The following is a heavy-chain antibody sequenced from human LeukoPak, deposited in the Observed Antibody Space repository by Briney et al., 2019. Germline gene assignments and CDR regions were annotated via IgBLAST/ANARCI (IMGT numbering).Heavy chain of an antibody. CDR2: IKQDGSEK. CDR3: AREDLAHDSSGYYCASCYYFDY. Sequence: GGSLRLSCAASGFTFSSYWMSWVRQAPGKGLEWVANIKQDGSEKYYVDSVKGRFTISRDNAKNSLYLQMNSLRAEDTAVYYCAREDLAHDSSGYYCASCYYFDYWGQGTLVTVSS. D-gene: IGHD3-22*01. V-gene: IGHV3-7*01. CDR1: GFTFSSYW. J-gene: IGHJ4*02.